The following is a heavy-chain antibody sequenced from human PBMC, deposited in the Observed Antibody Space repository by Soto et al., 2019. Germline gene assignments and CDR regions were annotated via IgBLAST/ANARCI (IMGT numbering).Heavy chain of an antibody. V-gene: IGHV5-10-1*01. CDR3: ASTSFNSGYDSLFDY. J-gene: IGHJ4*02. D-gene: IGHD5-12*01. CDR1: GYSFTSYW. Sequence: PGESLKISCKGSGYSFTSYWISWVRQMPGKGLEWMGRIDPSDSYTNYSPSFQGHVTISADKSISTAYLQWSSLKASDTAMYYCASTSFNSGYDSLFDYWGQGTLVTVSS. CDR2: IDPSDSYT.